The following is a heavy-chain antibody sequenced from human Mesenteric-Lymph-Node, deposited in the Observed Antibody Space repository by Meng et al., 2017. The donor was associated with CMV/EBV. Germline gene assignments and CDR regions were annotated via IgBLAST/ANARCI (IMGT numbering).Heavy chain of an antibody. J-gene: IGHJ3*02. V-gene: IGHV3-30-3*01. Sequence: GGSLRLSCAASGFTFSKYNIHWVRQAPGKGLEWVALISFDGNKNYIADSVTGRFTISRDNAKNSLYLQMNSLRAEDTAVYYCARDQLLPAASRPDAFDIWGQGTMVTVSS. CDR3: ARDQLLPAASRPDAFDI. CDR2: ISFDGNKN. D-gene: IGHD2-2*01. CDR1: GFTFSKYN.